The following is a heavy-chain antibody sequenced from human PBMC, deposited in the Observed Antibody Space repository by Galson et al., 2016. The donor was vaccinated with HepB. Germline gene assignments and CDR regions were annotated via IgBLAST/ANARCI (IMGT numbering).Heavy chain of an antibody. CDR2: IGPDGTRA. CDR3: AKDRGGRVYFYVMDV. CDR1: GFAFGTYA. D-gene: IGHD3-10*01. V-gene: IGHV3-23*01. Sequence: SLRLCCAASGFAFGTYAISWVRQAPGTGVEWVAGIGPDGTRAPYADSVKGRFTISRDNFKNTLSLQINNLGGEDTAVYYCAKDRGGRVYFYVMDVWGQGTTVIVSS. J-gene: IGHJ6*02.